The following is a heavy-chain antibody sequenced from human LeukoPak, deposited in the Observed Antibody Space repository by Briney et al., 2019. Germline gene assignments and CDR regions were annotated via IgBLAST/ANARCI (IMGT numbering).Heavy chain of an antibody. D-gene: IGHD3-22*01. CDR1: GFTVSSNY. CDR2: IYSGGST. J-gene: IGHJ4*02. V-gene: IGHV3-66*02. CDR3: ARDRGGGYYDSTSDY. Sequence: GGSLRLSWAASGFTVSSNYMSWVRQAPGKGLEWVSVIYSGGSTYYADSVKGRFTISRDNSKNTLYLQMNSLRAEDTAVYYYARDRGGGYYDSTSDYWGQGTLVTVSS.